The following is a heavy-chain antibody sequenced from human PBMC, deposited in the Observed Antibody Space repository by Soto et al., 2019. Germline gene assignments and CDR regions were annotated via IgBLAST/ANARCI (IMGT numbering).Heavy chain of an antibody. D-gene: IGHD3-10*01. V-gene: IGHV1-69*01. CDR1: GGTFSSYA. J-gene: IGHJ6*02. CDR3: ARRTMVKEKTGYYYYYGMHV. Sequence: QVQLVQSGAEVKKPGSSGQVSCKASGGTFSSYAISWVRQAPGQGLEWMGGIIPIFGTANYAQKFQGRVTITADESTSTADMELSSRRSEDTAVYYCARRTMVKEKTGYYYYYGMHVWGQGATVTVSS. CDR2: IIPIFGTA.